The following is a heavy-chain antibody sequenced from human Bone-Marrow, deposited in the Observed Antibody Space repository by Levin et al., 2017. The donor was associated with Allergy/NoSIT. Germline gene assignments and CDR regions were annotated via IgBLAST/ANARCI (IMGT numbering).Heavy chain of an antibody. J-gene: IGHJ6*02. CDR3: ARSSGSYDLRYYYGMDV. Sequence: ASVKVSCKASGYTFTSYGISWVRQAPGQGLEWMGWISAYNGNTNYAQKLQGRVTMTTDTSTSTAYMELRSLRSDDTAVYYCARSSGSYDLRYYYGMDVWGQGTTVTVSS. CDR2: ISAYNGNT. CDR1: GYTFTSYG. D-gene: IGHD1-26*01. V-gene: IGHV1-18*01.